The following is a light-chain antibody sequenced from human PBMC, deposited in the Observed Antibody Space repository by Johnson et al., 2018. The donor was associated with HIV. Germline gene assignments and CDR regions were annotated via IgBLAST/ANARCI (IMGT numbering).Light chain of an antibody. CDR2: ENN. CDR3: GKWDTSLSAGGV. Sequence: QLVLTQPPSVSAAPGQKVTISCSGSSSNIGNNYVSWYQQLPGTAPKLLIYENNKRPSGIPDRFSGSTSGTSATLGITGLQTGDEADYYCGKWDTSLSAGGVFGPGTKVTCL. CDR1: SSNIGNNY. V-gene: IGLV1-51*02. J-gene: IGLJ1*01.